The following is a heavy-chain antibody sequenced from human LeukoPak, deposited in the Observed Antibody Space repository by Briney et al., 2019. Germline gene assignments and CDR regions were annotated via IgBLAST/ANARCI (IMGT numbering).Heavy chain of an antibody. CDR1: GYTLTELS. Sequence: ASVRVSCKVSGYTLTELSMHWVRQAPGKGLEWMGGFDPEDGETIYAQKFQGRVTMTEDTSTDTAYMELSSLRSEDTAVYYCATGWTFGVVINWFDPWGQGTLVTVSS. J-gene: IGHJ5*02. CDR2: FDPEDGET. CDR3: ATGWTFGVVINWFDP. D-gene: IGHD3-3*01. V-gene: IGHV1-24*01.